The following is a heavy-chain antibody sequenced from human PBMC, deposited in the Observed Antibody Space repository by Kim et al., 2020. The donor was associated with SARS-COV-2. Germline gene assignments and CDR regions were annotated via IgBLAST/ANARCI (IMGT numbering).Heavy chain of an antibody. V-gene: IGHV1-69*13. Sequence: SVKVSCKASGGTFSSYAISWVRQAPGQGLEWMGGIIPIFGTANYAQKFQGGVTITADESTSTAYMELSSLRSEDTAVYYCASPYDSSGLDAFDIWGQGTMVTVSS. CDR2: IIPIFGTA. J-gene: IGHJ3*02. CDR1: GGTFSSYA. D-gene: IGHD3-22*01. CDR3: ASPYDSSGLDAFDI.